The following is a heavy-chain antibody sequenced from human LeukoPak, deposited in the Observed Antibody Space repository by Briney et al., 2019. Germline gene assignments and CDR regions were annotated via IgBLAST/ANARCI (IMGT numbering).Heavy chain of an antibody. CDR1: GGSISSSSYY. D-gene: IGHD2-2*02. CDR2: IYYSGST. Sequence: LETLSLTCTVSGGSISSSSYYWGWIRQPPGKGLEWIGSIYYSGSTYYNPSLKSRVTISVDTSKNQFSLKLSSVTAADTAVYYCASPIVVVPAAIFHFDYWGQGTLVTVSS. V-gene: IGHV4-39*01. CDR3: ASPIVVVPAAIFHFDY. J-gene: IGHJ4*02.